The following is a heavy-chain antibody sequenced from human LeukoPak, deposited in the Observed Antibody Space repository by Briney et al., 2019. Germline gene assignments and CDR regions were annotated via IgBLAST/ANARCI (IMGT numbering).Heavy chain of an antibody. D-gene: IGHD2-2*01. Sequence: SETLSLTCTVPGGSISSGSYYWSWIRQPAGKGLEWIGRIYTSGSTNYNPSLKSRVTISVDTSKNQFSLKLSSVTAADTAVYYCARAPQVPAAIGDWFDPWGQGTLVTVSS. CDR2: IYTSGST. CDR1: GGSISSGSYY. V-gene: IGHV4-61*02. CDR3: ARAPQVPAAIGDWFDP. J-gene: IGHJ5*02.